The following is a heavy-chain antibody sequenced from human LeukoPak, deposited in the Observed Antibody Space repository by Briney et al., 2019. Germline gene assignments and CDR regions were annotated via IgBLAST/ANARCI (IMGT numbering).Heavy chain of an antibody. CDR3: ARRNVDIVATISHYYYYYMDV. CDR2: INPSGGST. D-gene: IGHD5-12*01. CDR1: GYTFTSYY. J-gene: IGHJ6*03. V-gene: IGHV1-46*01. Sequence: ASVKVSCKASGYTFTSYYMHWVRQAPGQGLEWMGIINPSGGSTSYAQKFQGRVTMTRDTSTSTVYMELSSLRSEDTAVYYCARRNVDIVATISHYYYYYMDVWGKGTTVTISS.